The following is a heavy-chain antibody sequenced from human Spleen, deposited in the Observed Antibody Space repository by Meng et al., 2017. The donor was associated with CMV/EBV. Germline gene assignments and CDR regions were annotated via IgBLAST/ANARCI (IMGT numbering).Heavy chain of an antibody. Sequence: GGSLRLSCATSGFIFNNYWMSWVRQAPGKGLEWVANIKQDGSEKHYVDSVKGRFTISRDNAKNSLHLQMNSLRAEDTAVYYCARVGSSGYLVGAFDIWGQGTMVTVSS. CDR2: IKQDGSEK. CDR1: GFIFNNYW. CDR3: ARVGSSGYLVGAFDI. V-gene: IGHV3-7*01. J-gene: IGHJ3*02. D-gene: IGHD3-3*01.